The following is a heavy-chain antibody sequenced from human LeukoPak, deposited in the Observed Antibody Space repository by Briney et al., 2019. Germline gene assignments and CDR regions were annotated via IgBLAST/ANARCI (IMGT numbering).Heavy chain of an antibody. Sequence: ASVKVSCKASGYTFTGYYMHWVRRAPGQGLEWMGWINPNSGGSNYAQKFQGRVTMTRDTSISTAYMELSRLRSDDTAVYYCARARRIGYCSSTSCSFDPWGQGTLVTVSS. CDR3: ARARRIGYCSSTSCSFDP. V-gene: IGHV1-2*02. D-gene: IGHD2-2*01. CDR2: INPNSGGS. CDR1: GYTFTGYY. J-gene: IGHJ5*02.